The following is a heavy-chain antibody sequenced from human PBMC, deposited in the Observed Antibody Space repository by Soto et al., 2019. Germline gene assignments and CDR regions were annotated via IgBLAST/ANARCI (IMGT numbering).Heavy chain of an antibody. V-gene: IGHV3-11*06. CDR2: ISPGSRYP. CDR1: GFTFGDSY. D-gene: IGHD1-26*01. CDR3: AKLPWEVAPS. Sequence: GGSLRLSCAGSGFTFGDSYMSWIRQAPGKGLEWLSYISPGSRYPAYADSVKGRFTISRDNARNTVYLQMNSLEAEDTAVYYCAKLPWEVAPSWGQGTLVTVSS. J-gene: IGHJ5*02.